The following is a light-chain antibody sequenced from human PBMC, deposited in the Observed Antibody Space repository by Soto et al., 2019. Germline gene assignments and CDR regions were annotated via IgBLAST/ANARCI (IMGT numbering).Light chain of an antibody. CDR2: DAS. J-gene: IGKJ5*01. Sequence: DIQITQSPTSLSACLLDRVTITCRASQSVSRNLNWYQQKPGKDPNLLIYDASSLQSGVPSRFSGSGSGTHFTLTISSLQPEDFATYYCQHINSIPITFGQGTRLEIK. CDR1: QSVSRN. V-gene: IGKV1-39*01. CDR3: QHINSIPIT.